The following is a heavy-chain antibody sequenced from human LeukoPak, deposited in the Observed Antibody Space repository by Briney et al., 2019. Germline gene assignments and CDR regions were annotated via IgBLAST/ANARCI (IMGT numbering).Heavy chain of an antibody. D-gene: IGHD1-26*01. Sequence: SETLSLTCTVSGGSISSGDYYWSWIRQPPGKGLEWIGYIYYSGSTYYNPSLKSRVTISVDTSKHQFSLKLSSVTAADTAVYYCARDRFALGSVWGQGTMVTVSS. J-gene: IGHJ3*01. CDR3: ARDRFALGSV. V-gene: IGHV4-30-4*01. CDR1: GGSISSGDYY. CDR2: IYYSGST.